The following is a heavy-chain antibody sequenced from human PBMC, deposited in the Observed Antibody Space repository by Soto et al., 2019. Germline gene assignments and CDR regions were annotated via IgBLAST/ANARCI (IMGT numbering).Heavy chain of an antibody. V-gene: IGHV3-64*01. D-gene: IGHD6-6*01. CDR3: ARRARPDFYYMDV. J-gene: IGHJ6*03. Sequence: EVQLADSGGGLAQPGGSLRLSCAASGFTLSGYAMDWVRQAPGKGLEYVSGISSNGVGTYYANSVQGRFTISRDNSKNPVYLQMGSLRPEDMVVYYCARRARPDFYYMDVWGKGTTVTVSS. CDR1: GFTLSGYA. CDR2: ISSNGVGT.